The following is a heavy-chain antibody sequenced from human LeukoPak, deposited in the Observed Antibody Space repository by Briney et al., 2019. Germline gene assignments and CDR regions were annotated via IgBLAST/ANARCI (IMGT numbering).Heavy chain of an antibody. D-gene: IGHD3-3*01. J-gene: IGHJ6*03. V-gene: IGHV3-48*01. Sequence: GGSLRLSCAASGFTFSSYSMNWVRQAPGKGLEWVSYISSSSSTIYYADSVKGRFTISRDNAKNSLYLQMNSLRAEDTAVYYCTTYYDFWSGYYYYYYMDVWGKGTTVTVSS. CDR3: TTYYDFWSGYYYYYYMDV. CDR2: ISSSSSTI. CDR1: GFTFSSYS.